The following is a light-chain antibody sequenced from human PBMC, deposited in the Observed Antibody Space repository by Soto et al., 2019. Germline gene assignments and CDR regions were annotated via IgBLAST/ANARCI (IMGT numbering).Light chain of an antibody. CDR3: GTWDSSLGAVV. CDR2: DNN. V-gene: IGLV1-51*01. CDR1: TSNIGDNY. J-gene: IGLJ2*01. Sequence: QSVLTQPPSVSAAPGQKVTISCSGSTSNIGDNYVSWYQHLPGAAPKLLIYDNNKRSSGIPDRFSGSRSGTSATLGITGLQTGDEAEFYCGTWDSSLGAVVFGGGTKLTVL.